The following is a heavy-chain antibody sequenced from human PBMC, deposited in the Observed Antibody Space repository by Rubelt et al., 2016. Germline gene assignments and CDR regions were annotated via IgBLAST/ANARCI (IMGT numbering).Heavy chain of an antibody. CDR1: GFNFSSYA. V-gene: IGHV3-23*01. D-gene: IGHD4-17*01. J-gene: IGHJ4*02. CDR2: ISGSGGST. Sequence: GSLRLSCAASGFNFSSYAMSWVRQAPGKGLEWVSAISGSGGSTYYADSVKGRFTISRDNSKNTLYLQMNSLRAEDTAVYYCAKDRGHPDMTTVTSGVCDYWGQGTLVTVSS. CDR3: AKDRGHPDMTTVTSGVCDY.